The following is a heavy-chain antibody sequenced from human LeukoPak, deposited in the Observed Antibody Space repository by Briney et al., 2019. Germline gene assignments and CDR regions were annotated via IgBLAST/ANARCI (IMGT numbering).Heavy chain of an antibody. V-gene: IGHV4-4*02. CDR1: GGSISSSNW. CDR3: ARGDYWCDY. D-gene: IGHD2-8*02. CDR2: INHSGST. J-gene: IGHJ4*02. Sequence: SETLSLTCAVSGGSISSSNWWSWVRQPPGKGLEWIGEINHSGSTNYNPSLKSRVTISVDTSKNQFSLKVSSVTAADTAVYYCARGDYWCDYWGQGTLVTVSS.